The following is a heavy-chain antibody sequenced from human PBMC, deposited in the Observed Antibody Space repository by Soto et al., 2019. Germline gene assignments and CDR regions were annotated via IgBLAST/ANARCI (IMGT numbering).Heavy chain of an antibody. CDR1: GGSIRSSLYY. CDR2: IYYSGST. V-gene: IGHV4-39*01. J-gene: IGHJ4*02. CDR3: ARHWDGTVVGASRQFDY. D-gene: IGHD1-26*01. Sequence: QLQLQESGPRLVKPSETLSLTCTVSGGSIRSSLYYWGWIRQPPGKGLEWIGSIYYSGSTYYNPSLKSRVTISVDTSKNQFSLKVSSVTAADTAVYYCARHWDGTVVGASRQFDYWGLGTLVTVSS.